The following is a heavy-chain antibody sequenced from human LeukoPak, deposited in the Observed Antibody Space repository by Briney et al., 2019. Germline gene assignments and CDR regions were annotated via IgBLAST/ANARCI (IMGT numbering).Heavy chain of an antibody. CDR2: IYYSGGT. Sequence: SETLSLTCTVSGGSISSYYWSWIRQPPGKGLEWIGYIYYSGGTNYNPSLKSRVTISVDTSKNQFSLKLSSVTAADTAVYYCASSSYYYYGMDVWGQGTTVTVSS. CDR3: ASSSYYYYGMDV. V-gene: IGHV4-59*01. J-gene: IGHJ6*02. CDR1: GGSISSYY.